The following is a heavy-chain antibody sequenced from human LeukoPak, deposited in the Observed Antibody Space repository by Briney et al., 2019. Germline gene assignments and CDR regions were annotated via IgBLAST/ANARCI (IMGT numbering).Heavy chain of an antibody. CDR3: ATRSIPGGIAAAGTPSDY. J-gene: IGHJ4*02. CDR1: GYALTELS. D-gene: IGHD6-13*01. V-gene: IGHV1-24*01. CDR2: FDPEDGET. Sequence: ASVKVSCKVSGYALTELSMHWVRQAPGKGLEWMGGFDPEDGETIYAQKFQGRVTMTEDTSTDTAYMELSSLRSEDTAVYYCATRSIPGGIAAAGTPSDYWGQGTLVTVSS.